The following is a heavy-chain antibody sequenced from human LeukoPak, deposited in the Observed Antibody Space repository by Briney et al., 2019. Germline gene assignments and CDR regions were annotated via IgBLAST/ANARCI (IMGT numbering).Heavy chain of an antibody. V-gene: IGHV3-7*01. CDR1: GFSFGIYW. D-gene: IGHD6-13*01. Sequence: GGSLRLSCEGTGFSFGIYWMSWVRQAPGKGLEWVANINEDGSEKYYVDSVKGRFTISRDNGKNALYLQMNSLRAEDTAVYYCARLKRSSWAGGMDFQHWGQGTLVTVSS. CDR3: ARLKRSSWAGGMDFQH. J-gene: IGHJ1*01. CDR2: INEDGSEK.